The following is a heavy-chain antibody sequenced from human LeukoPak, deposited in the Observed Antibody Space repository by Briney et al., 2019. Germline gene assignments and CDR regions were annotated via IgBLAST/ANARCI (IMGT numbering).Heavy chain of an antibody. V-gene: IGHV4-31*03. CDR1: GGSISSGGYY. Sequence: SETLSLTCTVSGGSISSGGYYWSWIRQHPGKGLEWIGYIYYSGSTYYNPSLKSRVTTSVDTSKNQFSLKLSSVTAADTAVYYCARGTTYYYDSSGYYYFDYWGQGTLVTVSS. CDR3: ARGTTYYYDSSGYYYFDY. CDR2: IYYSGST. D-gene: IGHD3-22*01. J-gene: IGHJ4*02.